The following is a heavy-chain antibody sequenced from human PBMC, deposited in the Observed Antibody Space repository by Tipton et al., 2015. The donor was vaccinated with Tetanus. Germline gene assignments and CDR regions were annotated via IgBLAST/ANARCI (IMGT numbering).Heavy chain of an antibody. Sequence: QVQLVQSGAEVKKPGASLKVSCKASGYTFTGYYLYWVRQAPGQGLEWMGWIDPNSGGTAYAQKFQGRVTMTRDTSISTVDMELGRLRSDDTAVYYCARDRGDYIYYGMDVWGPGTTVTVSS. CDR1: GYTFTGYY. CDR2: IDPNSGGT. D-gene: IGHD3-22*01. CDR3: ARDRGDYIYYGMDV. J-gene: IGHJ6*02. V-gene: IGHV1-2*02.